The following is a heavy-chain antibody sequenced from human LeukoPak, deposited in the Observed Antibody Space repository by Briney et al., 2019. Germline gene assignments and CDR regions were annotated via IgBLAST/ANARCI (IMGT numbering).Heavy chain of an antibody. J-gene: IGHJ3*02. CDR1: GGTFSSYA. CDR3: ARVSSGGCSSTSCYSTVNDAFDI. CDR2: IIPIFGTA. D-gene: IGHD2-2*01. V-gene: IGHV1-69*13. Sequence: ASARVSCKASGGTFSSYAISWVREAPGQGLEWMGGIIPIFGTANYAQKFQGRVTITADESTSTAYMELSSLRSEDTAVYYCARVSSGGCSSTSCYSTVNDAFDIWGQGTMVTVSS.